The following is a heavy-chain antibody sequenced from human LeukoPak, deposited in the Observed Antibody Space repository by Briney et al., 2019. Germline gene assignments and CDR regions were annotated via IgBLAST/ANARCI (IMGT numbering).Heavy chain of an antibody. J-gene: IGHJ4*02. V-gene: IGHV3-33*08. D-gene: IGHD3-22*01. CDR2: IWYDGSNK. CDR1: GFAVSSYV. Sequence: GGSMRLSCAASGFAVSSYVMSWFRQAPGKGLEWVAVIWYDGSNKYYADSVKGRFTISRDNSRNTLYLQMNSLRAEDTAVYYCVRELPPVVQYYFDYWGPGTLVTVSS. CDR3: VRELPPVVQYYFDY.